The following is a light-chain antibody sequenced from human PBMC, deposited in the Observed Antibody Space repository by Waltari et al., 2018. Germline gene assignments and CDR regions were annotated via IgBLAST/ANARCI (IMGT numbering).Light chain of an antibody. CDR2: NLS. J-gene: IGKJ4*01. CDR1: QSLLHRDGNTY. V-gene: IGKV2-30*02. Sequence: VVLTQSPLSLPVTLGQPASISCRSSQSLLHRDGNTYLHWFHQRPGQTPRRLIYNLSSRESGVPDRFSGSGSGTDFTLKITRVEAEDVGMFYCMQGTHWPLAFGGGTKVEIK. CDR3: MQGTHWPLA.